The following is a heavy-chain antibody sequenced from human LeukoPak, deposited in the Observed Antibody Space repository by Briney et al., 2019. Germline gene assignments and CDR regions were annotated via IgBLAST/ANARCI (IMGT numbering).Heavy chain of an antibody. CDR1: GGSISSGGYS. CDR2: IYHSGST. V-gene: IGHV4-30-2*01. Sequence: SETLSLTCAVSGGSISSGGYSWSWIRQPPGKGLEWIGYIYHSGSTYYNPSLKSRVTISVDRSKNQFSLKLSSVTAADTAVYYCARREVVTPTSWGQGTLVTVSS. CDR3: ARREVVTPTS. J-gene: IGHJ4*02. D-gene: IGHD4-23*01.